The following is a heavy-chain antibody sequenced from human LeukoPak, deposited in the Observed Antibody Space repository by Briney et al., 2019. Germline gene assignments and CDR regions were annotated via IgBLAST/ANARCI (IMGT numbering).Heavy chain of an antibody. Sequence: PGGSLRLSCAASGFTFSSYGMHWVRQAPGKGLEWVALIRSDGSNKYYADSVKGRFTISRDNSKNTLYLQMNSLKAEDTAVYYCAKAPQNDFWSGYYGDYWGQGTLVTVSS. D-gene: IGHD3-3*01. CDR3: AKAPQNDFWSGYYGDY. CDR1: GFTFSSYG. J-gene: IGHJ4*02. V-gene: IGHV3-30*02. CDR2: IRSDGSNK.